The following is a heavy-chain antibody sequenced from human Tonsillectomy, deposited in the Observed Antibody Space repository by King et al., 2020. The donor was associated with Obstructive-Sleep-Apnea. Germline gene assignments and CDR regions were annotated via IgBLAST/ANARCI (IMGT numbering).Heavy chain of an antibody. J-gene: IGHJ4*02. Sequence: QLQESGPGLVKPSETLSLTCTVSGGSMTNYYWSWIRQPPGKGLEWIGYVYYNGNTNYNPSLKSRVTISVDTSKNQFSLKLRSVTAADTAVYYCARLKAVWGNYRPRYYFDYWGQGTLVTVSS. CDR3: ARLKAVWGNYRPRYYFDY. D-gene: IGHD3-16*02. V-gene: IGHV4-59*01. CDR2: VYYNGNT. CDR1: GGSMTNYY.